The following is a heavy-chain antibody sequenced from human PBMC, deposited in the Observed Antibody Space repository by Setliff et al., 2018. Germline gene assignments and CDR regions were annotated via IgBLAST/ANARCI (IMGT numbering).Heavy chain of an antibody. Sequence: GGSLRLSCAASGFTFSDYYMSWIRQAPGKGLEWVSYISSSSSYTNYADSVKGRFTISRDNAKNSLYLQMNSLRAEDTVVYYCARDSVTMVRGVIRAFDIWGQGTMVTVSS. CDR1: GFTFSDYY. V-gene: IGHV3-11*05. D-gene: IGHD3-10*01. CDR3: ARDSVTMVRGVIRAFDI. J-gene: IGHJ3*02. CDR2: ISSSSSYT.